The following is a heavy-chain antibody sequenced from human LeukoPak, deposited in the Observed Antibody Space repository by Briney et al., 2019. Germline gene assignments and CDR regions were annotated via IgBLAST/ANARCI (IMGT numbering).Heavy chain of an antibody. Sequence: GESLQISCQTSGYIFIAYWLGWVRQMPGKGPEWIGIFYPGDSDTRYTPSFLGQVSISAEKSINTAYLQWSSLKASDTAMYYCARPHTLGRITKYYFDYWGQGTLVTVSS. V-gene: IGHV5-51*01. J-gene: IGHJ4*02. D-gene: IGHD3-16*01. CDR3: ARPHTLGRITKYYFDY. CDR1: GYIFIAYW. CDR2: FYPGDSDT.